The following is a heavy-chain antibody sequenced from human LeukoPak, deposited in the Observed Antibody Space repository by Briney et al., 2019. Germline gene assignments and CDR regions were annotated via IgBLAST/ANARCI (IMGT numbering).Heavy chain of an antibody. CDR2: IYGSGST. CDR1: GDSLSSHY. V-gene: IGHV4-59*08. CDR3: ARNVGWYSHDS. J-gene: IGHJ4*02. D-gene: IGHD6-19*01. Sequence: SETLSLTCTVSGDSLSSHYWSWIRQPPGKGLEWIGYIYGSGSTHYDPSLRSRVTISEDTPKNQFSLKLTSVTAADTAVYYCARNVGWYSHDSWGQGTLVTVSS.